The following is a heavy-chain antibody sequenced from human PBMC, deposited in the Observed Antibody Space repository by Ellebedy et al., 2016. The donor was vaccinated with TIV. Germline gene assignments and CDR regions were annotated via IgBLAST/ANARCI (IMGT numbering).Heavy chain of an antibody. D-gene: IGHD3-10*01. CDR3: AKGRGGGSDASAPRYYFDS. CDR1: GFTFSTYV. V-gene: IGHV3-23*01. Sequence: GESLKISCAASGFTFSTYVMSWVRQGPGKGLEWVSSITNGGGSTNYADFVKGRFTISRDISKRALYLQMNSLRAEDTAVYYCAKGRGGGSDASAPRYYFDSWGLGTLVTVSS. J-gene: IGHJ4*02. CDR2: ITNGGGST.